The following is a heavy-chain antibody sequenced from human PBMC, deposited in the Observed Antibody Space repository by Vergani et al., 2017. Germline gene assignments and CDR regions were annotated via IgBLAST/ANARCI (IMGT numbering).Heavy chain of an antibody. V-gene: IGHV1-69*04. CDR2: IIPILGIA. CDR3: ARVPPAAENYYYYYMDV. D-gene: IGHD2-2*01. CDR1: GGTFNNCA. Sequence: QVQLVQSGAEVKKPGSSVKVSCKASGGTFNNCAISWVRQAPGQGLEWMGRIIPILGIANYAQKFQGRVTITADKSTSTAYMELSSLRSEDTAVYYCARVPPAAENYYYYYMDVWGKGTTVTVSS. J-gene: IGHJ6*03.